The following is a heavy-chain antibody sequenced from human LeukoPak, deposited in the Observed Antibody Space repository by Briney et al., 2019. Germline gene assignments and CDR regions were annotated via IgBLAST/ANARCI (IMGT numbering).Heavy chain of an antibody. V-gene: IGHV1-8*01. J-gene: IGHJ4*02. Sequence: GASVKVSCKASGYTFTSHDINWVRQATGQGLEWMGWMSPNSGDTGYAQKFQGRVTMTSDSSISTAYMELSSLRSEDTAVYYCARGLLINGDYPKWAFDYWGQGTLVTVSS. CDR2: MSPNSGDT. D-gene: IGHD4-17*01. CDR1: GYTFTSHD. CDR3: ARGLLINGDYPKWAFDY.